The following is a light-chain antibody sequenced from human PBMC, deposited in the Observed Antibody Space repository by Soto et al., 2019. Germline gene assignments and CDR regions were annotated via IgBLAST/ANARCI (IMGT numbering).Light chain of an antibody. CDR2: DAS. CDR3: QQRGKWPVT. Sequence: EIVLTQSPATLSLSPGERATLSCRASQSVGSYFAWYQQKPGQAPRLLIYDASTRATGIPARFSGSGSGTDFTLTISSLEPDDFAVYYCQQRGKWPVTFGQGTRVDIK. V-gene: IGKV3-11*01. CDR1: QSVGSY. J-gene: IGKJ1*01.